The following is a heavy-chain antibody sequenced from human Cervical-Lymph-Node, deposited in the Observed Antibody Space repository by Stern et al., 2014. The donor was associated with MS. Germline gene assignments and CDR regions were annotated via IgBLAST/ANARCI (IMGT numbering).Heavy chain of an antibody. CDR3: ARDLRYSSPGWFDP. V-gene: IGHV4-4*02. CDR1: GGSISSSNW. J-gene: IGHJ5*02. D-gene: IGHD6-19*01. Sequence: QVQLQESGPGLVKPSGTLSLTCAVSGGSISSSNWWRWVRQPPGKGLEGIGEIFQTGRTNYNPSLKSRLTMAVDKSKNQFPLKLSSVTAADTAVYYCARDLRYSSPGWFDPWGQGTLVTVSS. CDR2: IFQTGRT.